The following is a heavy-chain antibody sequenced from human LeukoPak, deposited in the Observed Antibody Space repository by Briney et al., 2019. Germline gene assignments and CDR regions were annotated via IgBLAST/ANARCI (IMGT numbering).Heavy chain of an antibody. Sequence: SETLSLTCTVSGGSISSSSYYWGWIRQPPGKGLEWIGSIYYSGSTYYNPSPKSRVTISVDTSKNQFSLKLSSVTAADTAVYYCARTSIAAPIYYYGMDVWGQGTTVTVSS. J-gene: IGHJ6*02. CDR1: GGSISSSSYY. CDR2: IYYSGST. CDR3: ARTSIAAPIYYYGMDV. V-gene: IGHV4-39*07. D-gene: IGHD6-6*01.